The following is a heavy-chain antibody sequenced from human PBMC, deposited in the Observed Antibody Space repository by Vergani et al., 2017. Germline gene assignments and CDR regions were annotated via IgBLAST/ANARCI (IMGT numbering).Heavy chain of an antibody. V-gene: IGHV3-33*01. J-gene: IGHJ6*03. CDR1: GFTLSSHA. CDR2: IWYDGSKE. CDR3: ARYEYCAHGVCYITYYYYMDV. Sequence: QVQLEESGGGVVQPGRSLRLSCAGSGFTLSSHAMHWVRQAPGKGLEWVAFIWYDGSKEYYADSVKGRFTISRDNSRNTLYLQMNNLRAADTAVYYCARYEYCAHGVCYITYYYYMDVWGKGTAVTVSS. D-gene: IGHD2-8*01.